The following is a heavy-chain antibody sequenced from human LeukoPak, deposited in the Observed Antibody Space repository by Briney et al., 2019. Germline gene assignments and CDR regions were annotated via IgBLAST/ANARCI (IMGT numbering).Heavy chain of an antibody. CDR3: AKDPGERELHNADY. CDR1: GFTFSSYA. CDR2: ISGSGGST. J-gene: IGHJ4*02. Sequence: PGGSLRLSCAASGFTFSSYAMSWVRQAPGKGLEWVSAISGSGGSTYYADSVKGRFTISRDNSKNTLYLQMNSLRAEDTAVYYCAKDPGERELHNADYWGQGTLVTVSS. V-gene: IGHV3-23*01. D-gene: IGHD1-26*01.